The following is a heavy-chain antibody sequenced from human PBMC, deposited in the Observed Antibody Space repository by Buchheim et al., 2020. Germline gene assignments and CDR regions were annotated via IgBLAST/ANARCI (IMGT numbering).Heavy chain of an antibody. J-gene: IGHJ4*02. CDR2: ISSDGSDK. CDR3: AGRKDSDDY. Sequence: QVQLVESGGGVVQPGRSLRLSCAASGFIFSNYTMHWVRQAPGKGLEWVALISSDGSDKFYADSVKGRFTISRDNSKNTLYLQMNSLRPQDTSVYCCAGRKDSDDYWGQGAL. CDR1: GFIFSNYT. V-gene: IGHV3-30*01. D-gene: IGHD2-15*01.